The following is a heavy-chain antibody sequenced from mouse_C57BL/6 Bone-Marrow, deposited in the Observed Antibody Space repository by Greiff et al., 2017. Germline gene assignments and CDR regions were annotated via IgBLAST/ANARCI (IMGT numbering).Heavy chain of an antibody. CDR3: ARGYYDYSYAMDY. CDR2: ISSGSSTI. V-gene: IGHV5-17*01. J-gene: IGHJ4*01. CDR1: GFTFSDYG. D-gene: IGHD2-4*01. Sequence: EVHLVESGGGLVKPGGSLKLSCAASGFTFSDYGMHWVRQAPEKGLEWVAYISSGSSTIYYADTVKGRFTISRDNAKNTLFLQMTSLRSEDTAMYYCARGYYDYSYAMDYWGQGTSVTVSS.